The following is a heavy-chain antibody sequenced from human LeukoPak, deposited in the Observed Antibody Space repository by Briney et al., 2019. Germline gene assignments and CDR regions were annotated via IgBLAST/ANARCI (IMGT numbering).Heavy chain of an antibody. CDR2: IIPIFGTA. Sequence: GASVKVSFKASGGTFSSYAISWVRQAPGQGLEWMGGIIPIFGTANYAQKFQGRVTITTDESTSTAYMELSSLRSEDTAVYYCAKTERKMSITMVRDYYYYMDVWGKGTTVTVSS. J-gene: IGHJ6*03. CDR1: GGTFSSYA. D-gene: IGHD3-10*01. V-gene: IGHV1-69*05. CDR3: AKTERKMSITMVRDYYYYMDV.